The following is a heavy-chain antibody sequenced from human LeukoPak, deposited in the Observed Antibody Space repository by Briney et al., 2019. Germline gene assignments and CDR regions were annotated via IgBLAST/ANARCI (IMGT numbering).Heavy chain of an antibody. J-gene: IGHJ5*02. Sequence: ASVTVSCTASGYTFTSYGISWVRQAPGQGLEWMGWISAYNGNTNYAQKLQGRVTMTTDTSTSTAYMELRSLRSDDTAVYYCARTRTTGTWWFDPWGQGTLVTVSS. CDR2: ISAYNGNT. D-gene: IGHD1-1*01. CDR3: ARTRTTGTWWFDP. V-gene: IGHV1-18*01. CDR1: GYTFTSYG.